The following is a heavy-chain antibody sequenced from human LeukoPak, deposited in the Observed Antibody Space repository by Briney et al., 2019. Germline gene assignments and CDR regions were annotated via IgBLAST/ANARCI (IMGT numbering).Heavy chain of an antibody. CDR1: GGTFSSYA. D-gene: IGHD3-22*01. CDR2: IIPIFGTA. Sequence: GASVKVSCKASGGTFSSYAISCVRQAPGQGLEWMGGIIPIFGTANYAQKFQGRVTITADESTSTAYMELSSLRSEDTAVYYCARAPPNDYDSSGFYSSFDYWGQGTLVTVSS. V-gene: IGHV1-69*13. J-gene: IGHJ4*02. CDR3: ARAPPNDYDSSGFYSSFDY.